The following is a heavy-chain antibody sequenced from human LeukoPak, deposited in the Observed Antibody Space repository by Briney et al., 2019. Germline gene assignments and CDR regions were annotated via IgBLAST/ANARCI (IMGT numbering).Heavy chain of an antibody. CDR2: IYYSGST. D-gene: IGHD3-22*01. J-gene: IGHJ4*02. V-gene: IGHV4-31*03. Sequence: SETLSLTCTVSGGSISSGGYYWSWIRQHPGKGLEWIGYIYYSGSTYYNPSLKSRVTISVDTSKNQFSLKLSSVTAADTAVYYCAAESLLLSQWLLDYWGQGTLVTVSS. CDR3: AAESLLLSQWLLDY. CDR1: GGSISSGGYY.